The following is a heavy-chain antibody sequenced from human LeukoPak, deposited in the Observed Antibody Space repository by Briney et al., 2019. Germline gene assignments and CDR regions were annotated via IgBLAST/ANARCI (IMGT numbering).Heavy chain of an antibody. D-gene: IGHD3-10*01. CDR1: GYTFTSYY. CDR3: ARERFEAFDI. Sequence: ASVKVSCKASGYTFTSYYMHWVRQAPGQGLEWMGWTNTNTGNPTYAQGFTGRFVFSLDTSVSTAYLQISSLKAEDTAVYYCARERFEAFDIWGQGTMVTVSS. CDR2: TNTNTGNP. J-gene: IGHJ3*02. V-gene: IGHV7-4-1*02.